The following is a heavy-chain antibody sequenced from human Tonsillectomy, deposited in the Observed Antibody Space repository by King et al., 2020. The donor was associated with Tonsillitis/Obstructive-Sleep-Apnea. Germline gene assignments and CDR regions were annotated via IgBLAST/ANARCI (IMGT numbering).Heavy chain of an antibody. J-gene: IGHJ4*02. D-gene: IGHD4-17*01. CDR2: ISRSSTHI. V-gene: IGHV3-21*06. Sequence: VQLVESGGGLVKPGGSLRLSCAASGFTFSSYTMNWVRQAPGKGLEWVASISRSSTHIDYADSLKGRFTISRDNAENLLYLQMSSLRAEDTALYYCARERGYGDYYFDYWGQGTLVTVSS. CDR1: GFTFSSYT. CDR3: ARERGYGDYYFDY.